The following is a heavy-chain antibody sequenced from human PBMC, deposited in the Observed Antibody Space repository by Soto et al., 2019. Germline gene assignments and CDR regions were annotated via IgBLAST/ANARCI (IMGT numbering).Heavy chain of an antibody. J-gene: IGHJ4*02. CDR3: ARHKRDLRFLEWSYYFGY. D-gene: IGHD3-3*01. CDR1: GFTFSSYA. V-gene: IGHV3-30-3*01. CDR2: ISYDGSNK. Sequence: QVQLVESGGGVVQPGRSLRLSCAASGFTFSSYAIHWVRQAPGKGLGWGALISYDGSNKYYVDSLMGRFTISRDNSKNTLYLQVNSLRAEDTAVYYCARHKRDLRFLEWSYYFGYWGQGTLVTVSS.